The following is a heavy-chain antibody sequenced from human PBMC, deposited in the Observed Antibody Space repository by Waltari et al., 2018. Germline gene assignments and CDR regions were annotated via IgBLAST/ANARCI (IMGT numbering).Heavy chain of an antibody. V-gene: IGHV3-21*01. Sequence: EVQLVESGGGLVKPGGSLRLSCAASGFTFSSYSMNWVRQAPGKGREWVSSISSSSSYIYYADSVKGRFTISRDNAKNSLYLQMNSLRAEDTAVYYCARDPEMATISGAFDIWGQGTMVTVSS. CDR1: GFTFSSYS. D-gene: IGHD5-12*01. J-gene: IGHJ3*02. CDR3: ARDPEMATISGAFDI. CDR2: ISSSSSYI.